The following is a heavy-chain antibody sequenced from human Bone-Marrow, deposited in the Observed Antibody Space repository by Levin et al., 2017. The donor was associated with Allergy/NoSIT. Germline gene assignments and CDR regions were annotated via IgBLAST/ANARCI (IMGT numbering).Heavy chain of an antibody. V-gene: IGHV3-30-3*01. Sequence: PGESLKISCAASGFTFSTYAMHWVRQAPGKGLEWVAVISYDGSNEYYADSVKGRFTISRDNSKNTLFLQMNSLRAEDTAIYYCARGLVARPIDYWGQGTLLTVSS. CDR3: ARGLVARPIDY. CDR1: GFTFSTYA. J-gene: IGHJ4*02. D-gene: IGHD6-6*01. CDR2: ISYDGSNE.